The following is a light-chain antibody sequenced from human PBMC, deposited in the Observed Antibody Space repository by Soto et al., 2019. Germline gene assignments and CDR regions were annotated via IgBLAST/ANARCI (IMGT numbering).Light chain of an antibody. V-gene: IGLV2-8*01. CDR2: EVT. J-gene: IGLJ1*01. CDR3: SSYAGSNNFPYV. CDR1: SSDVGGYNY. Sequence: QSARTQPPSASGSPGQSVTISCTGTSSDVGGYNYVSWYQQHPGKAPKLMIYEVTKRPSGVPDRFSGSKSDNTASLTVSGLQAEDEADYYCSSYAGSNNFPYVFGTGTKVTVL.